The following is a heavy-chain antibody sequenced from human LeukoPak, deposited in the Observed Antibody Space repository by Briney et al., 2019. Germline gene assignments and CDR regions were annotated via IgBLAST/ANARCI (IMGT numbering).Heavy chain of an antibody. CDR1: GFTFSSYS. V-gene: IGHV3-21*04. CDR2: ISSSSSYI. D-gene: IGHD4-17*01. CDR3: AKANYGDSTYGGFDY. Sequence: GGSLRLSCAASGFTFSSYSMNWVRQAPGKGLEWVSSISSSSSYIYYADSVKGRFTISRDNAKNSLYLQMNSLRAEDTAVYYCAKANYGDSTYGGFDYWGQGTLVTVSS. J-gene: IGHJ4*02.